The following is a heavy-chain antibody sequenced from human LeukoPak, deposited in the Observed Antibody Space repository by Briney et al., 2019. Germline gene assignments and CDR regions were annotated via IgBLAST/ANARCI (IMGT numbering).Heavy chain of an antibody. V-gene: IGHV3-74*01. CDR1: ELTFSNYW. J-gene: IGHJ4*02. Sequence: EGSLRLSCAASELTFSNYWMHWVRQAPGKGLVWVSRINTDGSSTDYADSVKGRFTISRDNANNTLYLQMNSLRADDTAVYYCARGRRGNYFDYWGQGTLVTVSS. CDR3: ARGRRGNYFDY. CDR2: INTDGSST.